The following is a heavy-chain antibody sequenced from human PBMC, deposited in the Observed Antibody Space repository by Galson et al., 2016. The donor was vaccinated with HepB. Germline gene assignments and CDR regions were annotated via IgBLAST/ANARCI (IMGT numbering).Heavy chain of an antibody. CDR2: IYYRSNWHY. CDR3: ARVSLITASVWTWSAVDN. CDR1: GDSVSSNSAA. J-gene: IGHJ4*02. Sequence: CAISGDSVSSNSAAWNWIRQSPSRGLEWLGRIYYRSNWHYDYAVSVKRRVTINPDPSKNQFSLQLNSVTPEDTAVYYCARVSLITASVWTWSAVDNWGLGTPVTVSS. V-gene: IGHV6-1*01. D-gene: IGHD6-19*01.